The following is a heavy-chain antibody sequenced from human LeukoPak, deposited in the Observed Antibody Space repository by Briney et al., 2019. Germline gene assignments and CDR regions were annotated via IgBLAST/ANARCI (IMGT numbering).Heavy chain of an antibody. CDR1: GGSFSGYY. CDR3: ARDMGGGIGYYFDY. D-gene: IGHD2-21*01. V-gene: IGHV4-34*01. J-gene: IGHJ4*02. Sequence: PSETLSLTCAVYGGSFSGYYWSWIRQPPGKGLEWIGSIYYSGSTYYNPSLKSRVTISVDTSKNQFSLKLSSVTAADTAVYYCARDMGGGIGYYFDYWGQGTLVTVSS. CDR2: IYYSGST.